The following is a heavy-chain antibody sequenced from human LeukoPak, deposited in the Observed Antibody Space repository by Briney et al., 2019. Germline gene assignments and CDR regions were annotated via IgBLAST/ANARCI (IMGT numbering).Heavy chain of an antibody. J-gene: IGHJ4*02. V-gene: IGHV3-64*04. Sequence: PGGSLRLSCSASGFTFNRFYLHWVRQAPGKGLEFVSHISSNGATTYYADSVKGRFTISRDNSKNTLYLQMNSLRAEDTAVYYCAKFAGGYSYGTDYFDYWGQGTLVTVSS. CDR2: ISSNGATT. D-gene: IGHD5-18*01. CDR3: AKFAGGYSYGTDYFDY. CDR1: GFTFNRFY.